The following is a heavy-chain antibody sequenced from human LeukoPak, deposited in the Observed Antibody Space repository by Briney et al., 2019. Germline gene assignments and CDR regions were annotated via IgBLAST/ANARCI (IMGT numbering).Heavy chain of an antibody. CDR3: ARGAEGHNYGELDS. CDR2: IHYDGTS. Sequence: GGSLRLSCAASGFTFSTYWMHLVRQIPGKGLVWLSRIHYDGTSTYVDSVRGRFTISRDNTNSTLYLQMNSLRADDTAVYYCARGAEGHNYGELDSWGQGTLVTVSS. V-gene: IGHV3-74*01. CDR1: GFTFSTYW. D-gene: IGHD5-18*01. J-gene: IGHJ5*01.